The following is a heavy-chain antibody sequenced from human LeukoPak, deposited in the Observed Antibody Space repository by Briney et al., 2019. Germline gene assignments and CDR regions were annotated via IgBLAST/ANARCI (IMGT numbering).Heavy chain of an antibody. CDR3: ARLEGSSSWVFVY. Sequence: KPSETLSLTCSVSGGYISSTGYYWAWIRQPPGKGLEWIGSIYYSGSTYYSPSLKSRLTISADRSKNQFSLKLTSVTAADSAVYYCARLEGSSSWVFVYWGQGTLVTVSS. V-gene: IGHV4-39*01. D-gene: IGHD6-6*01. J-gene: IGHJ4*02. CDR1: GGYISSTGYY. CDR2: IYYSGST.